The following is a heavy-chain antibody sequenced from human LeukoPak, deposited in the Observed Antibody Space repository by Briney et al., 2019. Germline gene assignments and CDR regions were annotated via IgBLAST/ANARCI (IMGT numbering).Heavy chain of an antibody. J-gene: IGHJ4*02. CDR2: INPNSGGT. CDR3: ARDPAVAGEINFDY. CDR1: GYTFTGYY. Sequence: GASVKVSCKASGYTFTGYYMHWVRQAPGQGLEWMGWINPNSGGTNYAQKFQGRVTMTRDTSISTAYMELSRLRSDDTAVYYCARDPAVAGEINFDYWGQGTLVTVSS. V-gene: IGHV1-2*02. D-gene: IGHD6-19*01.